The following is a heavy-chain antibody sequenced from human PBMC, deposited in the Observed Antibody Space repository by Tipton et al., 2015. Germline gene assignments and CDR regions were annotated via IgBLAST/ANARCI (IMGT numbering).Heavy chain of an antibody. CDR1: SGSINSDLYY. D-gene: IGHD2-8*02. CDR2: IFYNGST. CDR3: ARRSLVGQEGLDS. V-gene: IGHV4-39*01. Sequence: TLSLTCTVSSGSINSDLYYWGWIRQPPGKGLEWIGSIFYNGSTHYNPSLKSRVTMSVDTSKNQFSLKLSSVSAADTAVYYCARRSLVGQEGLDSWGQGTLVTVSS. J-gene: IGHJ4*02.